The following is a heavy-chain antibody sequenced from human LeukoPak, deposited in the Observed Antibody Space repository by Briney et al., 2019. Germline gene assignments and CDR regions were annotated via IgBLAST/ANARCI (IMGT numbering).Heavy chain of an antibody. J-gene: IGHJ4*02. CDR1: GGSISSGGYY. V-gene: IGHV4-31*03. CDR2: IYYSGST. Sequence: SETLCLTCTVSGGSISSGGYYWSWIRQHPGKGLEWIGYIYYSGSTYYNPSLKSRVTISVDTSKNQFSLKLSSVTAADTAVYYCARCSGNYYGSGSYTYYFDYWGQGTLVTVSS. CDR3: ARCSGNYYGSGSYTYYFDY. D-gene: IGHD3-10*01.